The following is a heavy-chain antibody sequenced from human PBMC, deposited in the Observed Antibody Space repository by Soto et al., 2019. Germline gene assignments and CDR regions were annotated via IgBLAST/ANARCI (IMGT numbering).Heavy chain of an antibody. Sequence: ASVKVSCKASGYTFTSYAMHWVRQAPGQRLEWMGWINAGNGNTKYSQKFQGRVTITRDTSASTAYMELSSLRSEDTAVYYCAMTYCSSTSCYEYYYYYMDVWGKGTTVTVS. V-gene: IGHV1-3*01. CDR3: AMTYCSSTSCYEYYYYYMDV. J-gene: IGHJ6*03. D-gene: IGHD2-2*01. CDR1: GYTFTSYA. CDR2: INAGNGNT.